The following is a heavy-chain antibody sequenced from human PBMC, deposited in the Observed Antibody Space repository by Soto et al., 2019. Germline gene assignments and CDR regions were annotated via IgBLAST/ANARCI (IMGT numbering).Heavy chain of an antibody. V-gene: IGHV3-15*07. CDR2: IKSKTDGGTT. CDR3: TTDRVLLWFGESAMIDY. Sequence: SGGSLRLSCAASGFTFSNAWMNWVRQAPGKGLEWVGRIKSKTDGGTTDYAAPVKGRFTISRDDSKNTLYLQMNSLKTEDTAVYYCTTDRVLLWFGESAMIDYWGQGTLVTVSS. CDR1: GFTFSNAW. D-gene: IGHD3-10*01. J-gene: IGHJ4*02.